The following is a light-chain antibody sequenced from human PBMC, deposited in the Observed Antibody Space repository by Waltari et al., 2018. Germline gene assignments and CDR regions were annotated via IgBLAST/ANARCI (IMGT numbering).Light chain of an antibody. CDR3: VLYMGNGISI. CDR1: SGPVSPRHH. CDR2: TTN. J-gene: IGLJ2*01. Sequence: QAVVTQEPSFSVSPGGTVTLTCGLSSGPVSPRHHPTWYQQIPGQAPRALIYTTNTRSSGVPGRFSGSILGNRAALTITGAQADDESNYYCVLYMGNGISIFGGGTKLTVL. V-gene: IGLV8-61*01.